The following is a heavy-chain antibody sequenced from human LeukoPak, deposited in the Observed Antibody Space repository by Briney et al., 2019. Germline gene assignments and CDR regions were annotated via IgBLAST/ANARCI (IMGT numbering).Heavy chain of an antibody. J-gene: IGHJ4*02. CDR2: ISSNGGST. V-gene: IGHV3-64*01. D-gene: IGHD2-21*01. CDR1: GFTFSRYA. CDR3: ARALVIQEGFDY. Sequence: PGGSLRLSCAASGFTFSRYAMHWVRQAPGKGLQYVSGISSNGGSTVYANSVKGRFIISRDNFKNTLYLQMGSLRAEDMAVYYCARALVIQEGFDYWGQGTLVTVSS.